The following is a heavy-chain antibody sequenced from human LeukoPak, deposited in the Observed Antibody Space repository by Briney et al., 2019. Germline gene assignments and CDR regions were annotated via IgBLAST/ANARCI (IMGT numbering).Heavy chain of an antibody. CDR3: ARSCTNGVCYCY. D-gene: IGHD2-8*01. CDR1: GYSFTSYW. CDR2: IYPGDSDT. Sequence: GESLQISCKGSGYSFTSYWIGWVRQVPGKGVEWMGIIYPGDSDTRYSPSCQGQVTISADNSISTAYLQWSTLKASDTAMYYCARSCTNGVCYCYWGQATLVTVSS. J-gene: IGHJ4*02. V-gene: IGHV5-51*01.